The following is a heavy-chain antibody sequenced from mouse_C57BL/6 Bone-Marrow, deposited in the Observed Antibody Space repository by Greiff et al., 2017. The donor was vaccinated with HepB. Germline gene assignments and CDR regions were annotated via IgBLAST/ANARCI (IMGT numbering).Heavy chain of an antibody. CDR1: GYTFTDYY. CDR2: IFPGSGST. J-gene: IGHJ2*01. V-gene: IGHV1-75*01. CDR3: ARDPTTVVATEDY. Sequence: QVQLRQSGPELVKPGASVKISCKASGYTFTDYYINWVKQRPGQGLEWIGWIFPGSGSTYYNEKFKGKATLTVDKSSSTAYMLLSSLTSEDSAVYFCARDPTTVVATEDYWGQGTTLTVSS. D-gene: IGHD1-1*01.